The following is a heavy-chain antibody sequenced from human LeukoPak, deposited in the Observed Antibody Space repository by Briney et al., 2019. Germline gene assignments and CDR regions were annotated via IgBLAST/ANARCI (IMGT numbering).Heavy chain of an antibody. J-gene: IGHJ6*03. Sequence: GGSLRLSCAASGFTFSDYYMSWIRQAPGKGLEWVSYISSSGSTIYYADSVKGRFTISRDNAKNSLYLQMNSLRAEDTAVYYCGREGSYGCYYYYYRDVGGKGPTVTVSS. D-gene: IGHD5-18*01. V-gene: IGHV3-11*04. CDR3: GREGSYGCYYYYYRDV. CDR2: ISSSGSTI. CDR1: GFTFSDYY.